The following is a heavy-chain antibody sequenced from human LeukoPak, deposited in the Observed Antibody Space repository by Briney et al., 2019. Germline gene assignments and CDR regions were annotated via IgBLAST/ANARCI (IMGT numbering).Heavy chain of an antibody. CDR2: IFPSGGEI. J-gene: IGHJ4*02. CDR3: ATYRQVLLPFES. Sequence: GGSLRLSCAASGFTFSTFAMIWVRQPPGKGLEWVSGIFPSGGEIHYADSVRGRFTISRDNSKSTLSLQMNSLRAEDTAIYYCATYRQVLLPFESWGQGTLVTVSS. D-gene: IGHD2-8*02. V-gene: IGHV3-23*01. CDR1: GFTFSTFA.